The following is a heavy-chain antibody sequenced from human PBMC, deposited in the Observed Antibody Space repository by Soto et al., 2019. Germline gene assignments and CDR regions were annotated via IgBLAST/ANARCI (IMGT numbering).Heavy chain of an antibody. CDR2: ISGSGGST. J-gene: IGHJ4*02. CDR3: ARARPGYSSSWYGKHYYFDY. V-gene: IGHV3-23*01. D-gene: IGHD6-13*01. Sequence: GGSLRLSCAASGFTFSSYAMSWVRQAPGKGLEWVSAISGSGGSTYYADSVKGRFTISRDNSKNTLYLQMNSLRAEDTAVYYCARARPGYSSSWYGKHYYFDYWGQGTLVTVSS. CDR1: GFTFSSYA.